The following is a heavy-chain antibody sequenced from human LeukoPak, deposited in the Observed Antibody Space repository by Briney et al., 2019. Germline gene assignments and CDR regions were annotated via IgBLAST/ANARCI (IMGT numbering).Heavy chain of an antibody. D-gene: IGHD5-12*01. Sequence: GASVKVSCKASGYTFTSYGISWVRQAPGQGLEWMGWISTYNGDTNYAQKLQGRVTMTTDTSTSTAYMELRSLRSDDTAVYYCARDPGIVATILFDYWGQGTLVTVSS. CDR1: GYTFTSYG. CDR3: ARDPGIVATILFDY. V-gene: IGHV1-18*01. CDR2: ISTYNGDT. J-gene: IGHJ4*02.